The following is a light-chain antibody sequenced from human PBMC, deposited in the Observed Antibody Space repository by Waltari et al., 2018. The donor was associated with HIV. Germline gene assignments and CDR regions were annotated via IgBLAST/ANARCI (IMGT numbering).Light chain of an antibody. CDR3: QQYGSSPRT. J-gene: IGKJ1*01. CDR1: QTVSSVS. Sequence: EIVLTQSPGTLSLSPGEGATLSCRASQTVSSVSLAWYQLKPGQAPRLLIYGVSSRATGIPDRFSGTGSGTDFTLTISRLEPEDFAVYYCQQYGSSPRTFGQGTKVEIK. CDR2: GVS. V-gene: IGKV3-20*01.